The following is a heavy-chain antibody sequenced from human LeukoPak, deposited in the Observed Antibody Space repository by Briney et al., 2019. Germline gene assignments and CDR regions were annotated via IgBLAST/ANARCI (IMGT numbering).Heavy chain of an antibody. V-gene: IGHV3-7*01. CDR1: GFTFSNYW. CDR3: ASRAGKPGNTPWCFDY. Sequence: GGSLRLSCAASGFTFSNYWMTWVRQAPGKGPEWVANIKQDGSERNHVDSVKGRFTIARDNTESSLYLQMTSLRGEDTAVYYCASRAGKPGNTPWCFDYWGQGALVTVSS. D-gene: IGHD1-7*01. CDR2: IKQDGSER. J-gene: IGHJ4*02.